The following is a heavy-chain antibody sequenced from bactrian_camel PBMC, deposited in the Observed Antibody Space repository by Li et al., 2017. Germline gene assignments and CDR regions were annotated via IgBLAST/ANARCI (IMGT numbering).Heavy chain of an antibody. D-gene: IGHD8*01. CDR3: ALDVLERGCSPTTVFHR. CDR1: GNLYNLNC. J-gene: IGHJ4*01. CDR2: IYTFHRTT. V-gene: IGHV3S54*01. Sequence: VQLVESGGGSVQPGGSLRLSCAASGNLYNLNCLGWFRQAPGMEREQVAAFIYTFHRTTRYADSVKGRFTISRDDAKRTLSLQMTNIEADDTATYYCALDVLERGCSPTTVFHRWGQGTQVTVS.